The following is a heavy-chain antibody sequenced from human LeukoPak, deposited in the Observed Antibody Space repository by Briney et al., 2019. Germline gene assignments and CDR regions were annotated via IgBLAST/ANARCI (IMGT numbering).Heavy chain of an antibody. CDR2: ISYDGSNK. D-gene: IGHD4-17*01. J-gene: IGHJ3*02. Sequence: GGSLRLSCAASGFTFSSYGMHWVRQAPGKGLEWVAVISYDGSNKYYADSVKGRFTISRDNSKNTLYLQMNSLRAEDTAVYYCAKDHLISYGDYAGNAFDIWGQGTVVTVSS. CDR3: AKDHLISYGDYAGNAFDI. V-gene: IGHV3-30*18. CDR1: GFTFSSYG.